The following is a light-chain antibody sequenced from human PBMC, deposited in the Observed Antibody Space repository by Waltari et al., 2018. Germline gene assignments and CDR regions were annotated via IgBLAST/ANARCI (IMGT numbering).Light chain of an antibody. CDR3: QQYDEWPPRYT. CDR1: QGVRRN. CDR2: GAS. J-gene: IGKJ2*01. V-gene: IGKV3-15*01. Sequence: DTVLTQSPATLSVSPGDGATLSSRASQGVRRNLAWYQQRPAQVPSLLIFGASTRAPGVAARFIGSGSGTEFTLTITGLQSEDSAIYFCQQYDEWPPRYTFGQGTTLEIK.